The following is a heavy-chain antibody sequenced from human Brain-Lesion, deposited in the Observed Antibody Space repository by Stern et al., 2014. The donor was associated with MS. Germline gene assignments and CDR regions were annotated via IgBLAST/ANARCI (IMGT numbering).Heavy chain of an antibody. CDR1: GYIFIGYY. Sequence: QVQLVQSGAELKKPGASVKVSCKTSGYIFIGYYMNWVRKAPGQGLEWVAWINPNTGGLKYAQKVKGRVTLSRDTATRTPYVELSSLTSDDTAVYYCARDHYLGMDVWGQGTPVTVS. CDR3: ARDHYLGMDV. CDR2: INPNTGGL. V-gene: IGHV1-2*02. J-gene: IGHJ6*02. D-gene: IGHD1-26*01.